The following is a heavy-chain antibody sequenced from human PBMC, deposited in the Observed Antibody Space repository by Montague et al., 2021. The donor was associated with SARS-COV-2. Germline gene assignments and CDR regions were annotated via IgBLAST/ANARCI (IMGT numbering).Heavy chain of an antibody. Sequence: LSLTCTVSGGSFNSGAYFWSWIRQHPEKGLDWIAYIYYSGNTYYNPSLKSRGALSVDTSKKQFSLNLTSVTAADTATYYCARGVIAAPGYFDYWGQGTLVTVSS. J-gene: IGHJ4*02. CDR3: ARGVIAAPGYFDY. D-gene: IGHD2-15*01. V-gene: IGHV4-31*03. CDR1: GGSFNSGAYF. CDR2: IYYSGNT.